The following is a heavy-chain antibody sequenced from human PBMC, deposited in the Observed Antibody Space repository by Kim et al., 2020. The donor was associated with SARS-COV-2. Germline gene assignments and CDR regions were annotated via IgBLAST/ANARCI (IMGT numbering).Heavy chain of an antibody. D-gene: IGHD1-26*01. J-gene: IGHJ4*02. Sequence: GGSLRLSCAASGFSVSSYAMSWVRQAPGKGLEWVSAIAGAAPDIYYADSLKGRFTISRDNSKNTLYLQMNSLSAEDTAIYYCAKGPTRRWELLEYWGQAT. CDR3: AKGPTRRWELLEY. CDR2: IAGAAPDI. CDR1: GFSVSSYA. V-gene: IGHV3-23*01.